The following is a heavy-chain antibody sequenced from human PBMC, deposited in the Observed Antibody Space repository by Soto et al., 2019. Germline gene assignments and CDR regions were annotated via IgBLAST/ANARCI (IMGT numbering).Heavy chain of an antibody. Sequence: GVYLRLSCAVSGFTFSDYYMTWIRQAPGKGLEWVSYISSSTSHTNYADSVKGRFTISRDNAKNSLFLQMNSLRAEDTAVYYCARGRGAAADYFDFWGQGT. J-gene: IGHJ4*02. CDR3: ARGRGAAADYFDF. CDR1: GFTFSDYY. D-gene: IGHD6-13*01. CDR2: ISSSTSHT. V-gene: IGHV3-11*05.